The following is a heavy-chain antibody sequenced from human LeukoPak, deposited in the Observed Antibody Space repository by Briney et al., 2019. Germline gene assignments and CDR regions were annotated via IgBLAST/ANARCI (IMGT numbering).Heavy chain of an antibody. Sequence: SETLSLTCTVSGGSISSYYWSWIRQPPGKGLEWIGYIYYSGSTNYNPSLKSRVTISVDTSKNQFYLKLSSVTAADTAVYYCARGGSYRSFDFWGQGTLVTVSS. CDR1: GGSISSYY. V-gene: IGHV4-59*01. CDR3: ARGGSYRSFDF. J-gene: IGHJ4*02. CDR2: IYYSGST. D-gene: IGHD3-16*02.